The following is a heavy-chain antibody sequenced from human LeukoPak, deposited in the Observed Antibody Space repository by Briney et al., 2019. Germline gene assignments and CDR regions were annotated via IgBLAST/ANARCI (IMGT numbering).Heavy chain of an antibody. CDR2: MNPISGNT. CDR3: ARGQSGRRFLADY. CDR1: GYTFSSYD. V-gene: IGHV1-8*01. Sequence: GASVKVSRKASGYTFSSYDINWVRQATGQGLEWMGWMNPISGNTGYAQKFQGRVTITRDNSINTAYMDLTNLRSEDTAVYYCARGQSGRRFLADYWGQGTLVTVSS. D-gene: IGHD3-3*01. J-gene: IGHJ4*02.